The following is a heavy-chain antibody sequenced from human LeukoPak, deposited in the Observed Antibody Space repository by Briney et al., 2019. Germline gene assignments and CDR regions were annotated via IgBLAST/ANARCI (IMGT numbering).Heavy chain of an antibody. V-gene: IGHV2-5*02. CDR3: AHTGAYGDYPFFDY. Sequence: SGPTLVKPTQTLTLTCTFSGFSLSTSGVGVGWIRQPPGKALEWLAHIYWDDDKRYSPSLKSRLTITKDTSKNQVVLTMTNMDPVDTATYYCAHTGAYGDYPFFDYWGQGTLVTVSS. J-gene: IGHJ4*02. D-gene: IGHD4-17*01. CDR1: GFSLSTSGVG. CDR2: IYWDDDK.